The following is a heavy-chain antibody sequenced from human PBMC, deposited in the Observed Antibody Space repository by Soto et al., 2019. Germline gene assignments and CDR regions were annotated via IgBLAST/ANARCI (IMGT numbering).Heavy chain of an antibody. D-gene: IGHD3-3*01. CDR1: GYSFTSYW. Sequence: PGESLKISCKGSGYSFTSYWISWVRQMPGKGLEWMGRIDPSDSYTNYSPSFQGHVTISADKSISTAYLQWSSLKASDTAMYYCARLTQHYDFWSGYYTDYYYYGMDVWGQGTTVTV. CDR3: ARLTQHYDFWSGYYTDYYYYGMDV. CDR2: IDPSDSYT. V-gene: IGHV5-10-1*01. J-gene: IGHJ6*02.